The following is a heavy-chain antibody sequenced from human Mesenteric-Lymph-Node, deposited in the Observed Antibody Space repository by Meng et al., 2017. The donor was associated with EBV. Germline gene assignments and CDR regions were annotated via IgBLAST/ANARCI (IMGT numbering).Heavy chain of an antibody. D-gene: IGHD6-13*01. CDR1: GGSISSGGYY. V-gene: IGHV4-30-4*01. Sequence: QVPLQESGPGLVKPSQTLSLTCAVSGGSISSGGYYWSWIRQPPGKGLEWIGYIYYSGDTYYNPSLKSRVTISVDTSKNQFSLKLSSVTAADTAVYYCVGGVAADGSVDYWGQGTLVTVSS. CDR3: VGGVAADGSVDY. CDR2: IYYSGDT. J-gene: IGHJ4*02.